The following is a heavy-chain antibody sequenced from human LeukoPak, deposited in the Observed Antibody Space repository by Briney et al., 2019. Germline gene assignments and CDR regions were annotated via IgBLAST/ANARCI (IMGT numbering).Heavy chain of an antibody. D-gene: IGHD3-16*01. CDR2: INSDGSFT. CDR1: GFTFSSYW. J-gene: IGHJ4*02. V-gene: IGHV3-74*01. CDR3: AKRVGTEPGLGFDY. Sequence: GGSLRLSCAASGFTFSSYWMHWVRQAPGKGLVWVSRINSDGSFTSYADSVKGRFTISRDNAKDTLYLQMNSLRAEDTAVYYCAKRVGTEPGLGFDYWGQGTLVTVSS.